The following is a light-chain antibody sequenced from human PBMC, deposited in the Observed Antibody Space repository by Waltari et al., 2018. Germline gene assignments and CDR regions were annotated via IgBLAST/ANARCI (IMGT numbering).Light chain of an antibody. J-gene: IGKJ1*01. Sequence: EIVLTQSPDTLSLSPGERATLTCRASQSFTHSLAWYQQKPGQAPRLLIYSASNRATGVPARFSGSGSGTDFTLTISSLEPEDFAVYYCQQRSNWPRTFGQGTKVEIK. CDR1: QSFTHS. CDR3: QQRSNWPRT. CDR2: SAS. V-gene: IGKV3-11*01.